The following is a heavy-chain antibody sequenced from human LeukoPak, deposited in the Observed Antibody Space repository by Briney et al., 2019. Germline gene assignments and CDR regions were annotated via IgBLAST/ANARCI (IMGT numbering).Heavy chain of an antibody. CDR2: IYPGDSDT. V-gene: IGHV5-51*01. Sequence: GESLKIPCKGSGYIFTSYWIGWVRQMPGKGLEWMGIIYPGDSDTRYSPSFQGQVTISADKSISTAYLQWSSLKASDTAMYYCAIAYGGNSQFGYYFDYWGQGTLVTVSS. D-gene: IGHD4-23*01. J-gene: IGHJ4*02. CDR3: AIAYGGNSQFGYYFDY. CDR1: GYIFTSYW.